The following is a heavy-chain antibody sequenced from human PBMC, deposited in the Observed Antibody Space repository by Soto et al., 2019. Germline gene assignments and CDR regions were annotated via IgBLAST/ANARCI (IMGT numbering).Heavy chain of an antibody. CDR1: GYPFIKYG. Sequence: QRQLVQSAAEVKKPWASVRVSCKAYGYPFIKYGISWIRQAPEPGLEWMGWIKVDSGYTNYAQKFQGRVTMTADTSSDTAVMELSSLGLDDTAVYFCATSYDTGFDPWGQGTLVSVSS. CDR2: IKVDSGYT. V-gene: IGHV1-18*04. J-gene: IGHJ5*02. CDR3: ATSYDTGFDP. D-gene: IGHD3-9*01.